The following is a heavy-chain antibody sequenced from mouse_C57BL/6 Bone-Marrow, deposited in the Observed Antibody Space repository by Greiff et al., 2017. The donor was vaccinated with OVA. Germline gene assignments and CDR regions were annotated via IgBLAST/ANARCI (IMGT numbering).Heavy chain of an antibody. CDR3: ARHPYYYGSSYHVDY. CDR1: GFTFSSYG. CDR2: ISSGGSYT. Sequence: EVQLVESGGDLVKPGGSLKLSCAASGFTFSSYGMSWVRQTPDKRLEWVATISSGGSYTYSPDSVKGRFTISRDNAKNTLYLQMSSLKSEDTAMYYCARHPYYYGSSYHVDYWGQGTTLTVSS. V-gene: IGHV5-6*01. D-gene: IGHD1-1*01. J-gene: IGHJ2*01.